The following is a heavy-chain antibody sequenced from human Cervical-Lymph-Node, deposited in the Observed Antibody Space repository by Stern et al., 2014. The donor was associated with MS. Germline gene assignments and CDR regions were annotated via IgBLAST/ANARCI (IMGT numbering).Heavy chain of an antibody. J-gene: IGHJ5*02. CDR3: ARGRNIVVVPAAIRGRGKNNWFDP. CDR2: INHSGST. D-gene: IGHD2-2*02. Sequence: QVQLQQWGAGLLKPSETLSLTCAVYGGSFSGYYWSWIRQPPGKGLEWIGEINHSGSTNYNPSLKSRVTISVDTSKNQFSLKLSSVTAADTAVYYCARGRNIVVVPAAIRGRGKNNWFDPWGQGTLVTVSS. CDR1: GGSFSGYY. V-gene: IGHV4-34*01.